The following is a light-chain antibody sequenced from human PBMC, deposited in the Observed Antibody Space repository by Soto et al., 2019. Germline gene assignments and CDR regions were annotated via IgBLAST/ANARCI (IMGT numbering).Light chain of an antibody. V-gene: IGKV1-33*01. CDR1: QDISNY. CDR3: QQYDNLPLT. J-gene: IGKJ4*01. CDR2: DAS. Sequence: EIQMTQSASSLSASVGDRVTITCQASQDISNYLNWYQQKPGKAPKLLIYDASNLETGVPSRFSGSGSGTDFTFTISSLQPEDIATYYCQQYDNLPLTFGGRSKVDIK.